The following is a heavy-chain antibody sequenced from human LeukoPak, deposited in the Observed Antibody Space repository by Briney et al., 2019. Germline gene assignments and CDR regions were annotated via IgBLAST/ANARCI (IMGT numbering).Heavy chain of an antibody. V-gene: IGHV4-59*08. CDR2: IYYSGST. Sequence: PSETLSLTCTVSGGSISSYYWSWIRQPPGKGLEWIGYIYYSGSTNYNPSLKSRVTISVDTSKNQFSLKLSSVTAADTVVYYCARLSEVAATFDYWGQGTLVTVSS. CDR1: GGSISSYY. D-gene: IGHD2-15*01. J-gene: IGHJ4*02. CDR3: ARLSEVAATFDY.